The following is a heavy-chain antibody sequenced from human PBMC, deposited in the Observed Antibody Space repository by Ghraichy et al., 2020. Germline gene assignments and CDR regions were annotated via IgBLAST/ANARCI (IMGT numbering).Heavy chain of an antibody. J-gene: IGHJ6*02. D-gene: IGHD4-17*01. Sequence: GGSLRLSCVASGFTFTTYNMNWVRQAPGKGLEWLSYISSSSATEYYADSVKGRFTISRDNAKNSLYLQMNRLRDEDTAVYFCVRDKGDYGFYYYYYAMDVWGQGTTVTVSS. CDR3: VRDKGDYGFYYYYYAMDV. CDR2: ISSSSATE. V-gene: IGHV3-48*02. CDR1: GFTFTTYN.